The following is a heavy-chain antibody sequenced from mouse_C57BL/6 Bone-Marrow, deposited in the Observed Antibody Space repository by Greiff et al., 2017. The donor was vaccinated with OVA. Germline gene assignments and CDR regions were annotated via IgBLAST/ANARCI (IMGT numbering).Heavy chain of an antibody. V-gene: IGHV7-3*01. Sequence: DVMLVESGGGLVQPGGSLSLSCAASGFTFTDYYMSWVRQPPGKALEWLGFIRNKANGYTTEYSASVKGRFTISRDNSQSILYLQMNALRAEDSATYYCARSWLRYYFDYWGQGTTLTVSS. D-gene: IGHD1-1*01. CDR2: IRNKANGYTT. CDR1: GFTFTDYY. J-gene: IGHJ2*01. CDR3: ARSWLRYYFDY.